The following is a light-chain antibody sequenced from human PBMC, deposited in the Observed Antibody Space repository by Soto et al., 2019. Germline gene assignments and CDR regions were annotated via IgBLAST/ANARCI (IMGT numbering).Light chain of an antibody. CDR3: QQLNSYPYT. J-gene: IGKJ2*01. Sequence: IQLTQSPSSLSASVGDRVTITCRASQDVSSYLAWFQQKPGKAPKLLIYGASTLQTGVPSRFSGIGSGTDFTLTIISLQPEDFATYYCQQLNSYPYTFGQGTKLEIK. V-gene: IGKV1-9*01. CDR1: QDVSSY. CDR2: GAS.